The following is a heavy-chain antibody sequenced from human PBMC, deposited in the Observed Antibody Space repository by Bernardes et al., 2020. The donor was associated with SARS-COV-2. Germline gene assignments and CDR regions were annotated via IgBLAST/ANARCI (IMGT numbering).Heavy chain of an antibody. Sequence: GWSLRLSCAASGFTFSSYGMHWVRQAPGKGLEWVAVIWYDGSNKYYADSVKGRFTISRDNSKNTLYLQMNSLRAEDTAVYYCARELLLWSYGMDVWGQGTTVTVSS. CDR2: IWYDGSNK. J-gene: IGHJ6*02. CDR1: GFTFSSYG. CDR3: ARELLLWSYGMDV. D-gene: IGHD3-10*01. V-gene: IGHV3-33*01.